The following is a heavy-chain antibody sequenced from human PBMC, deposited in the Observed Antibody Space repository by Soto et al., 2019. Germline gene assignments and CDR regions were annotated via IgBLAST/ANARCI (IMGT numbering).Heavy chain of an antibody. CDR1: GFTFSGSW. CDR2: INDDGSAT. CDR3: ARGIFGSGTANDY. Sequence: EVQLVESGGGLVQPGGSLRLSCAASGFTFSGSWMHWVRHAPGKGLIWVSRINDDGSATSYADFVKGRFTISRDNAKDTLVLQMNGLRAEDTAVYYCARGIFGSGTANDYWGQGTLGTVSS. D-gene: IGHD3-10*01. J-gene: IGHJ4*02. V-gene: IGHV3-74*01.